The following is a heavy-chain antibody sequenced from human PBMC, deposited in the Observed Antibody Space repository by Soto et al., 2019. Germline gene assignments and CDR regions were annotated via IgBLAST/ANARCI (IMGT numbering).Heavy chain of an antibody. CDR1: GGSLSSGAYY. CDR2: IYYSGST. J-gene: IGHJ4*02. D-gene: IGHD3-22*01. V-gene: IGHV4-31*03. CDR3: ARANYFESSGPFDS. Sequence: SETLSLTCTVSGGSLSSGAYYWSWIRQHPGKGLEWIGYIYYSGSTYYNPSLESRVTLSVDTSRKQFSLKVSSVTAADTAVYYWARANYFESSGPFDSWGPGTLVTVSS.